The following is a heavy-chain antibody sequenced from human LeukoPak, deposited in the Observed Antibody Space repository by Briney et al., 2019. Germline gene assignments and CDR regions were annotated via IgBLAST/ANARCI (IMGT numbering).Heavy chain of an antibody. CDR3: ARAYCSGGSCPSHFDY. CDR2: ISSSSSYI. Sequence: GGSLRLSCAASGFTFSSYAMSWVRQAPGKGLEWVSSISSSSSYIYYADSVKGRFTISRDNAKNSLYLQMNSLRAEDTAVYYCARAYCSGGSCPSHFDYWGQGTLVTVSS. CDR1: GFTFSSYA. D-gene: IGHD2-15*01. J-gene: IGHJ4*02. V-gene: IGHV3-21*01.